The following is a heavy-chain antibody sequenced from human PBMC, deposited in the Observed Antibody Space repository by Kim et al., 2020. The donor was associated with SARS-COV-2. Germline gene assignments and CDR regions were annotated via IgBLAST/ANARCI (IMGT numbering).Heavy chain of an antibody. CDR2: SGGST. CDR3: AAVPADY. D-gene: IGHD2-2*01. Sequence: SGGSTYYADSVKGRFTISRDNSKNTLYLQMNSLRAEDTAVYYCAAVPADYWGQGTLVTVSS. V-gene: IGHV3-23*01. J-gene: IGHJ4*02.